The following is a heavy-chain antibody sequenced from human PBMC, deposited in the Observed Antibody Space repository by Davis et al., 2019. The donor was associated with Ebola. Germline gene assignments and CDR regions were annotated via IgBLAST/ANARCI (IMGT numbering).Heavy chain of an antibody. CDR2: ISSRSSYI. V-gene: IGHV3-21*01. J-gene: IGHJ6*02. Sequence: GESLKISCAASGFTFSSYSMNWVRQAPGKGLEWVSSISSRSSYIYYADSVKGRFTISRDNAKNSLYLQMNSLRAEDTAVYYCAREGISSGYSSLYYYGMDVWGQGTTVTVSS. D-gene: IGHD3-22*01. CDR1: GFTFSSYS. CDR3: AREGISSGYSSLYYYGMDV.